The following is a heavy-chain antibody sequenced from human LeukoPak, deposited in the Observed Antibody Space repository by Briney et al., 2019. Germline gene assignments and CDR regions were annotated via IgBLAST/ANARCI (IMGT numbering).Heavy chain of an antibody. Sequence: SETLSLTCTVSGGSISSYYWSWIRQPPGKGLEWIGYIYYSGSTNYNPSLKSRVTISVDTSKNQFSLKLSSVTAADTAVYYCARYPPPNDYGQYHFDYWGQGTLVTVSS. V-gene: IGHV4-59*08. D-gene: IGHD4-17*01. CDR3: ARYPPPNDYGQYHFDY. CDR1: GGSISSYY. J-gene: IGHJ4*02. CDR2: IYYSGST.